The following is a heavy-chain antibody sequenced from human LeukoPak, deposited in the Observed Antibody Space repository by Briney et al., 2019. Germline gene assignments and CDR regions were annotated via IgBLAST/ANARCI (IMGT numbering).Heavy chain of an antibody. CDR1: GFTFSTYA. Sequence: GGSLRLSCVASGFTFSTYAMTWVRQAPGKGLEWVSGISGSGGSTYYADSVKGRFTISRDNSKNPPYLQMNSLRADDTALYYCAKGYWNPGYWGQGTLVTVSS. V-gene: IGHV3-23*01. CDR3: AKGYWNPGY. J-gene: IGHJ4*02. CDR2: ISGSGGST. D-gene: IGHD1-1*01.